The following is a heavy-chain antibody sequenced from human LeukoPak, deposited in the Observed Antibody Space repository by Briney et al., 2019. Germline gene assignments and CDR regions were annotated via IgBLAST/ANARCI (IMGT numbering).Heavy chain of an antibody. D-gene: IGHD2-2*01. Sequence: GGSLRLSCAASGFTFSSYAMSWVRQAPGKGLEWVSAISGSGGSTYYADSVKGRFTISRDNTKNTLYLQMNSLRAEDTAVYYCAKETPNDIVVVPAAIWDWGQGTLVTVSS. V-gene: IGHV3-23*01. CDR3: AKETPNDIVVVPAAIWD. J-gene: IGHJ4*02. CDR1: GFTFSSYA. CDR2: ISGSGGST.